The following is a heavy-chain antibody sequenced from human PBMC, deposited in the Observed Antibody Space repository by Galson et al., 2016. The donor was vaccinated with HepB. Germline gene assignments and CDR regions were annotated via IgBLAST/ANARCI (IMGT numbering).Heavy chain of an antibody. V-gene: IGHV3-23*01. CDR2: ISGSSEAI. J-gene: IGHJ4*02. Sequence: SLRLSCAASGFTFSTYAMSWVRPAPGKGLEWVSGISGSSEAIYYADSVKSRFTISRDNSKNALYLQKNSLRAEDTAVYYWATRLRAPANWGQGAQVTVSS. CDR3: ATRLRAPAN. CDR1: GFTFSTYA. D-gene: IGHD1-26*01.